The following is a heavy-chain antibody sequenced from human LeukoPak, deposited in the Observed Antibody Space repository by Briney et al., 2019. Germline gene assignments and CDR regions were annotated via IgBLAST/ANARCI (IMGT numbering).Heavy chain of an antibody. CDR3: ARDTTTGYFDY. V-gene: IGHV3-30*04. CDR2: ISYGGSNK. CDR1: GFTFRSYA. D-gene: IGHD2-8*02. Sequence: HSGGSLRLSCAASGFTFRSYAMHWVRQAPGKGLEWVAVISYGGSNKYYADSVKGRFTISTDNSKNTLYLQMNRLRAEDTAVYYCARDTTTGYFDYWGQGTLVTVSS. J-gene: IGHJ4*02.